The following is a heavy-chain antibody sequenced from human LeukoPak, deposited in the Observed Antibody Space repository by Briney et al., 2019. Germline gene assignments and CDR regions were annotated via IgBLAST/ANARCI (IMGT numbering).Heavy chain of an antibody. V-gene: IGHV4-4*02. Sequence: SETLSLTCAVSGGSISSSNWWSWVRQPPGKGLEWIGEKYHRGSTNYNPSLKRRVTISVERSKNQFSLKLRSVTAADTAVYYCARNSPAAAGLDYWGQGPLVTVSS. J-gene: IGHJ4*02. CDR2: KYHRGST. D-gene: IGHD6-13*01. CDR1: GGSISSSNW. CDR3: ARNSPAAAGLDY.